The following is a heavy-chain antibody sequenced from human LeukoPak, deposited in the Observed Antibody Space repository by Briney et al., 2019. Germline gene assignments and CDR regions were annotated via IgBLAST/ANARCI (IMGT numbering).Heavy chain of an antibody. J-gene: IGHJ4*02. D-gene: IGHD3-22*01. CDR3: GERYYDSSGYEYYFDY. Sequence: SETLSLTCTVSGGSISSSSYYWGWIRQPPGKGLEWIGSIYYSGSTYYNPSLKSRVTISVDTSKNQFSLKLSSVPPADTAVYYCGERYYDSSGYEYYFDYWGQGTLVTVSS. V-gene: IGHV4-39*07. CDR1: GGSISSSSYY. CDR2: IYYSGST.